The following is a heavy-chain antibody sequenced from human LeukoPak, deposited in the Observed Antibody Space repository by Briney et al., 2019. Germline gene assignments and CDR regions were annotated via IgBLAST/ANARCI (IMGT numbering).Heavy chain of an antibody. D-gene: IGHD4/OR15-4a*01. CDR2: IYYSGST. V-gene: IGHV4-59*08. CDR1: GGSISSYY. CDR3: ARRPSRGVLPDY. Sequence: SETLSLTCTVSGGSISSYYWSWIRQPPGKGLEWIGYIYYSGSTNYNPSLKSRVTISVDTSKNQFSLKLSSVTAADTAVYYCARRPSRGVLPDYWGQGTLVTVSS. J-gene: IGHJ4*02.